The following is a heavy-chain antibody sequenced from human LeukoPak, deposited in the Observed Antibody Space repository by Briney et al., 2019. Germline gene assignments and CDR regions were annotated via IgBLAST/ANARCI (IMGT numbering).Heavy chain of an antibody. V-gene: IGHV4-31*03. Sequence: SETLSLTCTVSGGSISSGGYYWSWIRQHPGKGLEWIGYIYYSGSTYYNPSLKSRVTISVDTSKNQFSLKLSSVTAADTAVYYCARGLGITFGGVIAATDAFDIWGQGTMVTVSS. J-gene: IGHJ3*02. CDR3: ARGLGITFGGVIAATDAFDI. D-gene: IGHD3-16*02. CDR2: IYYSGST. CDR1: GGSISSGGYY.